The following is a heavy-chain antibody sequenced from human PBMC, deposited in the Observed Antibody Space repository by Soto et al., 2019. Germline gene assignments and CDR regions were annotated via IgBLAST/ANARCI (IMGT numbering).Heavy chain of an antibody. V-gene: IGHV4-31*03. CDR2: IYYSGST. Sequence: PSETLSLTCTVSGGSISSGGYYWSWIRQHPGKGLEWIGYIYYSGSTYYNPSLKSRVTISVDTSKNQFSLKLSSVTAADTAVYYCARGLSDSSSSNRQVYYYYGMDVWGQGTTVTVSS. J-gene: IGHJ6*02. CDR3: ARGLSDSSSSNRQVYYYYGMDV. CDR1: GGSISSGGYY. D-gene: IGHD6-6*01.